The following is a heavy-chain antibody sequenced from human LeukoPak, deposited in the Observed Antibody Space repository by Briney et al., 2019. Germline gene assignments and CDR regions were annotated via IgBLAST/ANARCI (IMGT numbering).Heavy chain of an antibody. CDR2: IYYSGST. V-gene: IGHV4-39*07. D-gene: IGHD6-13*01. Sequence: KASETLSLTCTVSGGSISSSSYYWGWIRQPPGKGLEWIGSIYYSGSTYYNPSLKSRVTISVDTSKNQFSLKLSSVTAADTAVYYCAKVAGYSSSRYGGPFDYWGQGTLVTVSS. CDR3: AKVAGYSSSRYGGPFDY. J-gene: IGHJ4*02. CDR1: GGSISSSSYY.